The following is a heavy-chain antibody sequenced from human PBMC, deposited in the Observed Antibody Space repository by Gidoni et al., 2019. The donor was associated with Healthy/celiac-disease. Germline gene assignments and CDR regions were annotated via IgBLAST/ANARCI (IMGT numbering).Heavy chain of an antibody. CDR1: GFTFSSFS. CDR2: ISSSSSYI. V-gene: IGHV3-21*01. J-gene: IGHJ4*02. CDR3: ASGPYYYDSSGYSPLIS. D-gene: IGHD3-22*01. Sequence: EVQLVESGGGLVKPGGSLRLSCAASGFTFSSFSMNWVRQAPGKGVGWVSSISSSSSYIYYADSVKGRFTISRDNAKNSLYLQMNSLRAEDTAVYYCASGPYYYDSSGYSPLISWGQGTLVTVSS.